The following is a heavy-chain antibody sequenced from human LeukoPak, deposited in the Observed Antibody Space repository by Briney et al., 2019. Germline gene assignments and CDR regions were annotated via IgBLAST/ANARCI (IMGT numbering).Heavy chain of an antibody. CDR1: GFTFSSYE. D-gene: IGHD1-26*01. V-gene: IGHV3-48*03. CDR2: ISSSGSTI. CDR3: AKAGWELRGGAFDI. Sequence: GGSLRLSCAASGFTFSSYEMNWVRQAPGKGLEWVSYISSSGSTIYYADSVKGRFTISRDNAKNSLYLQMNSLRAEDTAVYYCAKAGWELRGGAFDIWGQGTMVTVSS. J-gene: IGHJ3*02.